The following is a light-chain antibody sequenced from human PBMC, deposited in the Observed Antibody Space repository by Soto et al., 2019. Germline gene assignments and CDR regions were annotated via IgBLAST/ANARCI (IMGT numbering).Light chain of an antibody. CDR2: EAS. CDR1: QFIRND. V-gene: IGKV1-6*01. J-gene: IGKJ1*01. Sequence: AILMTQSPSSLSASVGDRVTITCRASQFIRNDLAWYQQKPGKAPKLLIYEASTLQYGVPSSFSGRYSATDFTLTIGSLQSEDFATYYCLQDFQYPRTFGQGTKVDIK. CDR3: LQDFQYPRT.